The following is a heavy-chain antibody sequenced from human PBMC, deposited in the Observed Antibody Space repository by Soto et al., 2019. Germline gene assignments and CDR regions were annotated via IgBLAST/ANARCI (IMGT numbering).Heavy chain of an antibody. Sequence: SETLSLTCTVSGVSVSSGSYYWTWIRQPPGKGLEWIGYIYYSGSTNYNPSLKSRVTISVDASKNQFSLKLSSVTAADTAVYYCARDNGYYYDSRSNTTYYYGMDLWGQGTTVTVSS. CDR3: ARDNGYYYDSRSNTTYYYGMDL. V-gene: IGHV4-61*01. J-gene: IGHJ6*02. D-gene: IGHD3-22*01. CDR2: IYYSGST. CDR1: GVSVSSGSYY.